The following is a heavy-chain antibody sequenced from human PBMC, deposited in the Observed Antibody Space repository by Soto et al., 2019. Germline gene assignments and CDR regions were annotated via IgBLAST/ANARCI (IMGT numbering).Heavy chain of an antibody. J-gene: IGHJ4*02. CDR3: ARGHGRQNFDY. CDR2: INPQSDGT. CDR1: GYTFSSYY. Sequence: QVQLVQSGAEVKKPGASVTVSCKTSGYTFSSYYIHWMRQAPGQGLEWLGWINPQSDGTAYAPRFQGWVTMAANTSISTVYMELRRLKSDDAAIYYCARGHGRQNFDYWGQGTLVSVSS. V-gene: IGHV1-2*04.